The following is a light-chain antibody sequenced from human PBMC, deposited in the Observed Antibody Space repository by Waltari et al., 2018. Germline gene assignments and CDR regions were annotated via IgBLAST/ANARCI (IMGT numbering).Light chain of an antibody. Sequence: QSVLTQPPSASGTPGQRVTISCSGRSSNTRSRTVNWYQQLPRTAPKLLIYYDDQRPSGVPDRFSGSTSGTSASLAISGLQSEDEADYYCAGWDDTVSGWVFGGGTKLTVL. CDR1: SSNTRSRT. J-gene: IGLJ3*02. CDR2: YDD. V-gene: IGLV1-44*01. CDR3: AGWDDTVSGWV.